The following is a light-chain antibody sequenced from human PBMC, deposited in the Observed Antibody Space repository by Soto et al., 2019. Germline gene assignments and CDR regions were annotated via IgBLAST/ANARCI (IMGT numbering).Light chain of an antibody. J-gene: IGKJ3*01. CDR1: QSVSSN. Sequence: EIVMTQSPATLSVSPGERATLSCRASQSVSSNLAWYQQKPGQAPRLLIYGASTRATGIPARFSGSGSGTEFTLTISSLPSEDFAVYYCQQYSNWPLTFGPGTKVDNK. V-gene: IGKV3D-15*01. CDR3: QQYSNWPLT. CDR2: GAS.